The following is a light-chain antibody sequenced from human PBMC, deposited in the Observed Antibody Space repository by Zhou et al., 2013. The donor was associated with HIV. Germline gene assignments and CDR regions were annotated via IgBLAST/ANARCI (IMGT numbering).Light chain of an antibody. Sequence: DIVMTQSPLSLPVAPGEPASISCRSSQSLLHVNGNTYLDWYLQKPGQSPQLLIHSVSSRASGVPDRFSASGSGTDFTLKIARVEAEDVGIYYCMQSTEFPPTFGQGTKVEVK. V-gene: IGKV2-28*01. CDR1: QSLLHVNGNTY. J-gene: IGKJ1*01. CDR2: SVS. CDR3: MQSTEFPPT.